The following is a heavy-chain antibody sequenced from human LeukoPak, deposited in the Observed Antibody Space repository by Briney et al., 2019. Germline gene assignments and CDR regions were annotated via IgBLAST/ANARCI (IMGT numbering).Heavy chain of an antibody. CDR2: IYSGGST. CDR3: ARGSSYYDSSGYAIFDY. J-gene: IGHJ4*02. Sequence: GGSLRLSCAASGFTVSSNHMSWVRQAPGKGLEWGSVIYSGGSTYYADSVKGRFTISRDNSKNTLYLQMNSLRAEDTAVYYCARGSSYYDSSGYAIFDYWGQGTLVTVSS. V-gene: IGHV3-53*01. D-gene: IGHD3-22*01. CDR1: GFTVSSNH.